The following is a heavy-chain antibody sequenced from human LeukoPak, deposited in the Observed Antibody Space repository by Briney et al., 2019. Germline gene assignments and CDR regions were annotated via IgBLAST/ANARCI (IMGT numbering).Heavy chain of an antibody. CDR2: ISGSGGNT. J-gene: IGHJ4*02. D-gene: IGHD6-19*01. Sequence: GGSLRLSCAASGFTFSSYAMSWVRQAPGKGLEWVSAISGSGGNTYYADSVKGRFTISRDTSKNTLYVQMNSLRAEDTAVYYCAKDCIAVSGPIDYWGQGTLVTVSS. V-gene: IGHV3-23*01. CDR1: GFTFSSYA. CDR3: AKDCIAVSGPIDY.